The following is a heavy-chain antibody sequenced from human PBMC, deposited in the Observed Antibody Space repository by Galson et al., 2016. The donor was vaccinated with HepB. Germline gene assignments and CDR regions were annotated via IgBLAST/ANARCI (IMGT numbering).Heavy chain of an antibody. CDR3: ARQAMLRGDNVFDT. V-gene: IGHV4-39*01. D-gene: IGHD3-10*01. CDR1: GGPIVSSDYY. CDR2: ISYSGST. Sequence: ETLSLTCSVSGGPIVSSDYYWAWIRQAPGKGLEWIESISYSGSTFRNPSLQSRVITSVDTAKNQFSLVLRSVTAADTSLYYCARQAMLRGDNVFDTWGPGALVTVSS. J-gene: IGHJ5*02.